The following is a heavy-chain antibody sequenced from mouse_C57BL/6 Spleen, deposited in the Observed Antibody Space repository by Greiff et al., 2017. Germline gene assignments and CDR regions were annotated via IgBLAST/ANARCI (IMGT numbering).Heavy chain of an antibody. D-gene: IGHD2-5*01. CDR2: IDPETGGT. V-gene: IGHV1-15*01. CDR1: GYTFTDYD. Sequence: VQLQQSGAELVRPGASVTLSCKASGYTFTDYDMHWVKQTPVHGLEWIGAIDPETGGTAYNQKFKGKAILTADKSSSTAYMELRSLTSEYSAVYSGTGSNVEYYYAMDYWGQGTSVTVSS. CDR3: TGSNVEYYYAMDY. J-gene: IGHJ4*01.